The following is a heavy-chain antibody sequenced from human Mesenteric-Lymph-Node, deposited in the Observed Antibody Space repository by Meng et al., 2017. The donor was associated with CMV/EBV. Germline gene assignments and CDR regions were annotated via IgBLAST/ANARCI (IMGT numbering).Heavy chain of an antibody. V-gene: IGHV1-69*05. CDR2: INPIFGTA. CDR3: AREGSGVGYYYYYGMDV. D-gene: IGHD3-3*01. J-gene: IGHJ6*02. Sequence: SVKVSCKASGGTFSSYAISWVRQAPGQGLEWMGGINPIFGTANYAQKFQGRVTITTDESTSTAYMELSSLRSEDTAVYYCAREGSGVGYYYYYGMDVWGQGTTVTVSS. CDR1: GGTFSSYA.